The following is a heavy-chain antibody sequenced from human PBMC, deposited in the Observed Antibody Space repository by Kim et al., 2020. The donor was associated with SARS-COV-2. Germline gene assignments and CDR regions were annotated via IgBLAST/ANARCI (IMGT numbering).Heavy chain of an antibody. J-gene: IGHJ6*01. CDR2: ISYDGRNT. D-gene: IGHD3-22*01. Sequence: GSLRLSCAASGLSFESSAMNWVRQAPGKGLEWVAVISYDGRNTDYADSVTGRFTISRDNSKSTLYLQMNSLRVEDTAVYYCARGNYYESLSLSDYYNGM. V-gene: IGHV3-30-3*01. CDR1: GLSFESSA. CDR3: ARGNYYESLSLSDYYNGM.